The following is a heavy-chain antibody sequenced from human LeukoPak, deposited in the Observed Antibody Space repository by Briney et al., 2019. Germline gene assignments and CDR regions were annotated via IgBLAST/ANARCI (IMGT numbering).Heavy chain of an antibody. CDR3: TRQSDGGNSQGYYYYYYYMDV. J-gene: IGHJ6*03. CDR1: GFTFSSYG. CDR2: IRYDGSNK. V-gene: IGHV3-30*02. Sequence: PGGSLRLSCAASGFTFSSYGMHWVRQAPGKGLEWVAFIRYDGSNKYYADSAKGRFTISRDNSKNTLYLQMNSLRAEDTAVYYCTRQSDGGNSQGYYYYYYYMDVWGKGTTVAVSS. D-gene: IGHD4-23*01.